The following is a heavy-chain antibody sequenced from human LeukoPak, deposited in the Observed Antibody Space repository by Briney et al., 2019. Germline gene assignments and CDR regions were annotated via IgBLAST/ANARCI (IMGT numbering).Heavy chain of an antibody. CDR2: INPDNGDT. J-gene: IGHJ4*02. V-gene: IGHV1-2*06. CDR3: TRDGVAFVAPFDY. D-gene: IGHD3-3*02. Sequence: ASVKVSCKASGYTFTGYSIHWVRQAPGQGLDWMGRINPDNGDTHYSQKFQGRVTITRDTSINTPYMELSSLRSDDTAMYYCTRDGVAFVAPFDYWGQGTLVTVSS. CDR1: GYTFTGYS.